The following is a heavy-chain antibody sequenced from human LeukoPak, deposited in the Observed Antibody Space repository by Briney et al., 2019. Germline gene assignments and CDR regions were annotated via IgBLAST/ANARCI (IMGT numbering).Heavy chain of an antibody. Sequence: GGSLRLSCAASGFTFSRSGMHWVRQAPGKGLEWVAVISYDGSHKYYADSVKGRFTVSRDNSKNTLYMEMNSLRAEDTAVYYCARGAEYYYGSGSIDYWGQGTLVTVSS. CDR3: ARGAEYYYGSGSIDY. CDR1: GFTFSRSG. J-gene: IGHJ4*02. CDR2: ISYDGSHK. D-gene: IGHD3-10*01. V-gene: IGHV3-30*04.